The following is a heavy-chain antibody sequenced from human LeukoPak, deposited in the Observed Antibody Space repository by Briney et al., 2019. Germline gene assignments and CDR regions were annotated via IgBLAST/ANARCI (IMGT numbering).Heavy chain of an antibody. J-gene: IGHJ5*02. V-gene: IGHV3-7*01. Sequence: PGGSLRLSCEVTGFTLSSYWMSWVRQAPGKGLEWVANIKQDGSETHYEDSVKGRFTISRDSAKNSLYLQLNSLRAEDTAVYYCARNTDRDAYMASWGQGTLVTVSS. D-gene: IGHD5-24*01. CDR2: IKQDGSET. CDR3: ARNTDRDAYMAS. CDR1: GFTLSSYW.